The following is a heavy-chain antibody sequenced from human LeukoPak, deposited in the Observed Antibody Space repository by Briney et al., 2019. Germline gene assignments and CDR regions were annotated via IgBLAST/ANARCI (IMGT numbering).Heavy chain of an antibody. V-gene: IGHV3-13*01. D-gene: IGHD1-26*01. CDR1: GFTFSSYD. Sequence: PGGSLRLSCAASGFTFSSYDMHWVRHATGKGLEWVSAIGTAGDTYYPGSVKGRFTISRENAKNSLCLQMNSLRAGDMAVYYCVKGNSGNYELDYWGQGTLVTVSS. CDR3: VKGNSGNYELDY. CDR2: IGTAGDT. J-gene: IGHJ4*02.